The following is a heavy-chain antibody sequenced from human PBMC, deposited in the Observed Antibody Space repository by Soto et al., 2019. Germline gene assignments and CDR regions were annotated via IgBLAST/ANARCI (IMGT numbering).Heavy chain of an antibody. V-gene: IGHV4-59*01. CDR1: GVSISSFY. CDR3: ARGRHWLDY. CDR2: IYYTGST. Sequence: PSETLSLTCTVSGVSISSFYWSWIRQPPGKGLEWIGYIYYTGSTNYNPSLKSPVTISVDTSKNQFSLKLSSVTAADTAVYYCARGRHWLDYWGQGTLVTVSS. J-gene: IGHJ4*02. D-gene: IGHD6-19*01.